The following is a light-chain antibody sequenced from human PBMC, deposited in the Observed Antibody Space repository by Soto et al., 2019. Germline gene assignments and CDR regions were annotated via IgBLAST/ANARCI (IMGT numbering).Light chain of an antibody. J-gene: IGLJ1*01. CDR1: SSNIGSNT. Sequence: QSVLTQPPSASGTPGQRVTISCSGSSSNIGSNTVNWYQQLPGTAPKLLIYSNNQRPSGVPDRFSGSKSGTSASLAISGLQFEDEADYYCAAWDDSLNAYYVFGTGTKVTVL. CDR2: SNN. V-gene: IGLV1-44*01. CDR3: AAWDDSLNAYYV.